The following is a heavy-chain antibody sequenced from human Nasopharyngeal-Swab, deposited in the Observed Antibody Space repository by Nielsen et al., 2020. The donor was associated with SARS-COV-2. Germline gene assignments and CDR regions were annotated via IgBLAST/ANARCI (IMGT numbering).Heavy chain of an antibody. CDR3: ARDTPAMFAY. CDR1: GFTFSIYT. Sequence: GGSLRLSCAASGFTFSIYTINWVRQAPGKGLEWVSAISSSGDYIYYAPSVKGRFTISRDNAKNSLYLQMNSLRADDTAVYYCARDTPAMFAYWGQGTLVTVSS. J-gene: IGHJ4*02. V-gene: IGHV3-21*01. CDR2: ISSSGDYI.